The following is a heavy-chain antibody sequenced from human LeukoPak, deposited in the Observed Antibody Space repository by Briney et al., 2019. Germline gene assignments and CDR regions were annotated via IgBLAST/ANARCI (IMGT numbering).Heavy chain of an antibody. V-gene: IGHV4-61*02. J-gene: IGHJ5*02. CDR3: ARDSGGQLGNWFDP. CDR2: IYTSGST. CDR1: GGSISSGGYS. Sequence: MPSETLSLTCAVSGGSISSGGYSWSWIQQPAGKGLEWIGRIYTSGSTNYNPSLKSRVTISVDTSKNQFSLKLSSVTAADTAVYYCARDSGGQLGNWFDPWGQGTLVTVSS. D-gene: IGHD2-2*01.